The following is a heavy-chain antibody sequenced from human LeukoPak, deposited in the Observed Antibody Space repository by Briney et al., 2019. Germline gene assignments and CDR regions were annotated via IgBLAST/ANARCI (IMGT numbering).Heavy chain of an antibody. Sequence: GGSLRLSCAASGFTFGDYAMHWVRQAPGKGLEWVSGISWNSGSIGYADSVKGRFTISRDNAKNSLYLQMNSLRAEDTALYYCAKGDTDGIAVAGIDYWGQGTLVTVSS. D-gene: IGHD6-19*01. CDR3: AKGDTDGIAVAGIDY. CDR1: GFTFGDYA. CDR2: ISWNSGSI. V-gene: IGHV3-9*01. J-gene: IGHJ4*02.